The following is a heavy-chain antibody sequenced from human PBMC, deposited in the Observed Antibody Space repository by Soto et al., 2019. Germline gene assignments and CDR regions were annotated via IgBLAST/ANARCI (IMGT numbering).Heavy chain of an antibody. CDR1: GGSISSGGYY. CDR3: ARGGRRSPVMDV. V-gene: IGHV4-31*01. J-gene: IGHJ6*02. CDR2: IYYSGST. Sequence: QVQLQESGPGLVKPSQTLSLTCTVSGGSISSGGYYWSWIRQHPGKGLEWIGYIYYSGSTYYNPSLTSLVTISVDTSKNQFSLKLSSVTAADTAVYYCARGGRRSPVMDVWGQGTTVTVSS.